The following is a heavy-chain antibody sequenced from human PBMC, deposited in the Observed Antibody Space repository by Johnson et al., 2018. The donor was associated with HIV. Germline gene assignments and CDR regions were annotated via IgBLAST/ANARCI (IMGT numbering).Heavy chain of an antibody. Sequence: QVQLVESGGGVVQPGRSLRLSCAASGFTFSYYAMHWVRQAPGKGLEWMAVISHDGSNRYYADSVKGRFTISRDNSKNTLYLQMNSLRAEDTAVYYCTTFGNNWRGVAFDIWGQGTMVTVSS. CDR2: ISHDGSNR. CDR3: TTFGNNWRGVAFDI. CDR1: GFTFSYYA. V-gene: IGHV3-30*14. J-gene: IGHJ3*02. D-gene: IGHD1-20*01.